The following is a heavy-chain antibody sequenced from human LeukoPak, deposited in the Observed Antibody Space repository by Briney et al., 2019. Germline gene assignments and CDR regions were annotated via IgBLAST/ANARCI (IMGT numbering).Heavy chain of an antibody. CDR1: GYSISSGYY. J-gene: IGHJ6*03. Sequence: SETLSLTCTVSGYSISSGYYWGWIRQPPGKGLEWIGSIYHSGSTYYNPSLKSRVTISVDTSKNQFSLKLSSVTAADTAVYYCARDGYSSGSRYYYYMDVWGKGTTVTVSS. CDR3: ARDGYSSGSRYYYYMDV. D-gene: IGHD6-19*01. V-gene: IGHV4-38-2*02. CDR2: IYHSGST.